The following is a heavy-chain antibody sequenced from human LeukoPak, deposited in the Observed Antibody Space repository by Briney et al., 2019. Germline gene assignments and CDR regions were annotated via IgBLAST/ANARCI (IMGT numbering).Heavy chain of an antibody. V-gene: IGHV3-23*01. CDR1: GFAFSSYA. Sequence: GGSLRLSCAASGFAFSSYAMSWVRQAAGKGLEWVSDISGTSGSTKYVGSVKGRFTTARDNSKNTLYLQMNNLRAEDTAIYYCAKGDDRSNYALDYWGQGTLVTVSS. CDR3: AKGDDRSNYALDY. CDR2: ISGTSGST. J-gene: IGHJ4*02. D-gene: IGHD3-10*01.